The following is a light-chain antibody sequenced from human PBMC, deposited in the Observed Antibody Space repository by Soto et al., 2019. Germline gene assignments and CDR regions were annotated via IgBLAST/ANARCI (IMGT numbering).Light chain of an antibody. CDR3: QQYNSYSGT. J-gene: IGKJ1*01. Sequence: DIQMTQSPSTLSASVGDRVTITCRTSQSISSWLAWYQQKPGKAPKLLIYDASSLESGVPSRFSGSGSGTEFTLTISSLQPDDFATYYCQQYNSYSGTFGQGTKV. V-gene: IGKV1-5*01. CDR1: QSISSW. CDR2: DAS.